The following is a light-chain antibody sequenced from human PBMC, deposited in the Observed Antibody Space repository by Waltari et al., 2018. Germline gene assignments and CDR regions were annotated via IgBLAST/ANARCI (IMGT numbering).Light chain of an antibody. J-gene: IGKJ1*01. Sequence: DIQINQSPSTLSASVGDRVTITCRASHSITNSLAWYQQKPGKAPKFLIYEASTLESGVPARFSGSGSGTEFTLTISSLQPDDFATYYCQHYNGYPWTFGQGTKVEIK. V-gene: IGKV1-5*03. CDR2: EAS. CDR1: HSITNS. CDR3: QHYNGYPWT.